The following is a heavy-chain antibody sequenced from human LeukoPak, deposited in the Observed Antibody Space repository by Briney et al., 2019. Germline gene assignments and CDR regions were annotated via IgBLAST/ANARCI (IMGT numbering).Heavy chain of an antibody. Sequence: SETLSLTCTVSNDSIRSGDYYWNWIRQPPGKGLEWIGYIFHSGGTSYNPSLKTRVFFSVDTSQNQFSLKLNSVTAADTAVYYCVREILYCSGGSCYRGPFDTWGQGTLVTVSA. CDR1: NDSIRSGDYY. CDR2: IFHSGGT. V-gene: IGHV4-30-4*01. D-gene: IGHD2-15*01. J-gene: IGHJ4*02. CDR3: VREILYCSGGSCYRGPFDT.